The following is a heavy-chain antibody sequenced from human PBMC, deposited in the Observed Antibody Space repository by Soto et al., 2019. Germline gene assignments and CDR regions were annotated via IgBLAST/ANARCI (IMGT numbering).Heavy chain of an antibody. Sequence: GGSLRLSCAAAGITFNNYWMHWVRQAPGKGLVWVSRIKTDGSVTTYADSVKGRFTISRDNAKNTLYLQMNSLRDEDTAVYFSARDGAAVGIHYDYWGQGTLVTVSS. J-gene: IGHJ4*02. CDR2: IKTDGSVT. V-gene: IGHV3-74*01. CDR1: GITFNNYW. CDR3: ARDGAAVGIHYDY. D-gene: IGHD6-13*01.